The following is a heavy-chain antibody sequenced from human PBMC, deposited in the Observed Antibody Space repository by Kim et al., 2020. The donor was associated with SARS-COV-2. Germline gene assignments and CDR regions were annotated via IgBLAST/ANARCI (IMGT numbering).Heavy chain of an antibody. CDR2: IRSKANSYAT. Sequence: GGSLRLSCAASGFTFSGSAMHWVRQASGKGLEWVGRIRSKANSYATAYAASVKGRFTISRDDSKNTAYLQMNSLKTEDTAVYYCTRPPGVDTKPLSYYYYYMDVWGKGTTVTVSS. D-gene: IGHD5-18*01. V-gene: IGHV3-73*01. J-gene: IGHJ6*03. CDR1: GFTFSGSA. CDR3: TRPPGVDTKPLSYYYYYMDV.